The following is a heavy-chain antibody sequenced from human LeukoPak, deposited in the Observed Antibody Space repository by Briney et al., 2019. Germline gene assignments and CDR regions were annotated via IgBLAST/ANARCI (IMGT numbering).Heavy chain of an antibody. V-gene: IGHV3-53*01. CDR1: TFTVSSNY. CDR3: ARDRDYYDSSGYHY. D-gene: IGHD3-22*01. J-gene: IGHJ4*02. CDR2: IYSGGGT. Sequence: HPGGSMRLSCAASTFTVSSNYMSWVRQAPGKGLEWVSTIYSGGGTYYADSVKGRFTISRDNSRNTLYLQMNSLRAEDTAVYYCARDRDYYDSSGYHYWGQGTLVTVSS.